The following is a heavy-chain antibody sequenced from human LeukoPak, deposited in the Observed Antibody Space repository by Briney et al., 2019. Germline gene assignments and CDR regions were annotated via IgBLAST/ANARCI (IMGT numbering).Heavy chain of an antibody. CDR3: ARGLPHNWFDP. CDR2: IYYSGST. Sequence: SETLSLTCTVSGGSISSGDYYWSWIRQPPGKGLEWTGYIYYSGSTYYNPSLKSRVTISVDTSKNQFSLKLSSVTAADTAVYYCARGLPHNWFDPWGQGTLVTVSS. CDR1: GGSISSGDYY. V-gene: IGHV4-30-4*01. D-gene: IGHD5-18*01. J-gene: IGHJ5*02.